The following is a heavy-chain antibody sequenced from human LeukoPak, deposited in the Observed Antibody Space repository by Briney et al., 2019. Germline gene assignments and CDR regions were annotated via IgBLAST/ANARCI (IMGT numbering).Heavy chain of an antibody. D-gene: IGHD3-16*02. J-gene: IGHJ5*02. V-gene: IGHV4-30-4*07. Sequence: SETLSLTCAVSGGSISSGVYSWSWIRQPPGKGLEWIGYIYYSGSTYYNPSLKSRVTISVDTSKNQFSLKLRSVTAADTAVYYCAREEYMITFGGVIVIPKWFDPWGQGTLVTVSS. CDR1: GGSISSGVYS. CDR2: IYYSGST. CDR3: AREEYMITFGGVIVIPKWFDP.